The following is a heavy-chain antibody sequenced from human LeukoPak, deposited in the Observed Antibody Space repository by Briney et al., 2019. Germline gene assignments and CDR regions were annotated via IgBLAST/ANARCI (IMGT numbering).Heavy chain of an antibody. CDR1: GGSISNYY. V-gene: IGHV4-59*01. D-gene: IGHD3-22*01. CDR3: ARSSYYDDAFDF. CDR2: FSNSGRT. Sequence: PSETLSLTCTVSGGSISNYYWNWVRLPPGKGLEWIGSFSNSGRTNSNPSLKTRVTISVHTSKNQFSLRLTSVTAPDTAVYYCARSSYYDDAFDFWGQGTLVTVSS. J-gene: IGHJ4*02.